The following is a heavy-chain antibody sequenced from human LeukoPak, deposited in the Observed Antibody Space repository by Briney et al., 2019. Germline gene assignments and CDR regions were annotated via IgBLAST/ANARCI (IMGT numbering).Heavy chain of an antibody. D-gene: IGHD3-22*01. CDR3: AKPRGTYYYDSSGYFDY. CDR2: IYSGGST. CDR1: GFTVSSNY. V-gene: IGHV3-53*05. J-gene: IGHJ4*02. Sequence: GGSLRLSCAASGFTVSSNYMSWVRQAPGKGLEWVLVIYSGGSTYYADSVKGRFTISRDNSKNTLYLQMNSLRAEDTAVYYCAKPRGTYYYDSSGYFDYWGQGTLVTVSS.